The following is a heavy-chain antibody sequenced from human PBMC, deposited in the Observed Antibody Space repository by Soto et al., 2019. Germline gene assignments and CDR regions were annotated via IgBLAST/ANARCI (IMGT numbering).Heavy chain of an antibody. Sequence: PGRSLRLSCAASGFTFSSCAMHWVRQAPGKGLEWVALISYDGSNKYYADSVKGRFTISRDNSKNTLYLQMNSLRAEDTAVYYCARDKRDLRFLEWSYYFDYWGQGTLVTVSS. D-gene: IGHD3-3*01. CDR2: ISYDGSNK. V-gene: IGHV3-30-3*01. CDR3: ARDKRDLRFLEWSYYFDY. J-gene: IGHJ4*02. CDR1: GFTFSSCA.